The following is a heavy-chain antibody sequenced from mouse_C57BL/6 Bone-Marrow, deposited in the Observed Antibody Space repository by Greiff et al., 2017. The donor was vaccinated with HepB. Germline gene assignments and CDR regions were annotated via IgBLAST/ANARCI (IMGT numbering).Heavy chain of an antibody. CDR3: ARGRLRRFAY. CDR2: IYPGDGDT. J-gene: IGHJ3*01. V-gene: IGHV1-82*01. CDR1: GYAFSSSW. Sequence: QVQLQQSGPELVKPGASVKISCKASGYAFSSSWMNWVKQRPGKGLEWIGRIYPGDGDTNYNGTFKGKATLTADKSSSTAYMQLSSLTSEDSAVYFCARGRLRRFAYWGQGTLVTVSA. D-gene: IGHD2-4*01.